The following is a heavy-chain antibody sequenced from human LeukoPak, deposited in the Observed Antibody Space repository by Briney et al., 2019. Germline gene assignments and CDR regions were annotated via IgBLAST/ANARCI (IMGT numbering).Heavy chain of an antibody. J-gene: IGHJ4*02. CDR1: GGSISSGSYY. CDR2: IYTSGST. V-gene: IGHV4-61*02. CDR3: ARGRSGVPAAPFDY. Sequence: SETLSLTCTVSGGSISSGSYYWSWIRQPAGKGLEWIGRIYTSGSTNYNPSLKSRVTISVDTSKNQFSLKLSSVTAADTAVYYCARGRSGVPAAPFDYWGQGTLVTVSS. D-gene: IGHD2-2*01.